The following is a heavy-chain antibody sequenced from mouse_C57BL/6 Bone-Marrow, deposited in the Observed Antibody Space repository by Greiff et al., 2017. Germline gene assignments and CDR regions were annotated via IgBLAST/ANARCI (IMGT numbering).Heavy chain of an antibody. J-gene: IGHJ3*01. V-gene: IGHV1-59*01. CDR2: IDPSDSYT. CDR3: ARGFAY. CDR1: GYTFTSYW. Sequence: VQLQQPGAELVRPGTSVKLSCKASGYTFTSYWMHWVKQRPGQGLEWIGVIDPSDSYTNYNQKFKGKATLTVDTSSSTAYMQLSSRTSEDSAVYYCARGFAYWGQGTLVTVSA.